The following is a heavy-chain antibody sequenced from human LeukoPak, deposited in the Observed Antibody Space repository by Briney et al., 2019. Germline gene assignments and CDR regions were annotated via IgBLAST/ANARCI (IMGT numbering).Heavy chain of an antibody. D-gene: IGHD4-17*01. CDR1: GFTFSSYW. V-gene: IGHV3-21*01. CDR2: ISSSSSYI. J-gene: IGHJ4*02. CDR3: ATVGRTTVTTPFDY. Sequence: GGSLRLSCAASGFTFSSYWMHWVRQAPGKGLEWVSSISSSSSYIYYADSVKGRFTISRDNAKNSLYLQMNSLRAEDTAVYYCATVGRTTVTTPFDYWGQGTLVTVSS.